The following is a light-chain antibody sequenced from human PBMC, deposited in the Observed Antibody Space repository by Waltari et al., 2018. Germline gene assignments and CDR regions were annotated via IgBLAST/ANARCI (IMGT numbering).Light chain of an antibody. CDR3: SSYAGSKFWV. CDR1: SSDVGGYHY. Sequence: QSALTQPPSASGSPGPSVTIPCTGTSSDVGGYHYVSWFQQRPGKAPKVMIYEVSKRPSGVPDRFSGSKSGNTASLIVSGLQAEDEADYYCSSYAGSKFWVFGGGTKLTVL. CDR2: EVS. V-gene: IGLV2-8*01. J-gene: IGLJ3*02.